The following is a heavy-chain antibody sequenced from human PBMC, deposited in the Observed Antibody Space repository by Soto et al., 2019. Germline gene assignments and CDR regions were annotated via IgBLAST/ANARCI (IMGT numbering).Heavy chain of an antibody. V-gene: IGHV3-48*03. Sequence: GGSLRLSCAASGFTFSSYEMNWVRQAPGKGLEWVSYISSSGTTVYYTDSARARFTISRDNAKNSLYLQMNSLRAEDTGIYYCAPAPAGLDVWGQGTTVTVS. CDR1: GFTFSSYE. J-gene: IGHJ6*02. CDR3: APAPAGLDV. CDR2: ISSSGTTV. D-gene: IGHD6-13*01.